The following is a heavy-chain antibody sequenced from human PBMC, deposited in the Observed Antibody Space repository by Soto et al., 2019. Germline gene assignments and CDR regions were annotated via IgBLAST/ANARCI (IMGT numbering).Heavy chain of an antibody. CDR3: ARQGNSLRYYYCGMDL. J-gene: IGHJ6*02. CDR2: IQPAASNT. Sequence: GEYLKLYWKGSGYSFTSYWIGWVRQLPGQCLEWMQLIQPAASNTRYSPPFQGQVTISADKSISTAYLQRSSLNATDTAMYYCARQGNSLRYYYCGMDLWGHGTTVTGTS. V-gene: IGHV5-51*01. CDR1: GYSFTSYW. D-gene: IGHD2-15*01.